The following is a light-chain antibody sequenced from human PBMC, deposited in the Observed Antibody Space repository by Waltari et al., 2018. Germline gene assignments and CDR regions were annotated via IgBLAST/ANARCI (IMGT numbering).Light chain of an antibody. CDR3: QQYNKWPYT. J-gene: IGKJ2*01. V-gene: IGKV3-15*01. CDR1: QSVSSN. Sequence: ELVMTQSPATLSVSPGERATLSCRASQSVSSNLAWYQQKPGQAPRLLIFGTSTRATGIPARFSGSGSGTEFTLTISSLQSEDFAIYYCQQYNKWPYTFGQGTKLEIK. CDR2: GTS.